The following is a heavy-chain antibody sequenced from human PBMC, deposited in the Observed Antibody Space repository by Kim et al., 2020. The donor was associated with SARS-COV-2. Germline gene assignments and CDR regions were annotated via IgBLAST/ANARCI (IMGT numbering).Heavy chain of an antibody. V-gene: IGHV1-3*01. Sequence: ASVKVSCKASGYTFTTYAMHWVRQAPGQRLEWMGWLNAGNGNTKYSQNFQGRVTITRDTSASTAYMELGSLRSEDTAVYYCAHSSDPPEGDYSYGMDVGGEGSTVTASS. CDR2: LNAGNGNT. D-gene: IGHD2-15*01. CDR3: AHSSDPPEGDYSYGMDV. J-gene: IGHJ6*04. CDR1: GYTFTTYA.